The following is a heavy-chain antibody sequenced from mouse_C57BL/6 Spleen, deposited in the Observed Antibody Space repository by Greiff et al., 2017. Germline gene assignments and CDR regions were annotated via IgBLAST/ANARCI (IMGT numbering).Heavy chain of an antibody. V-gene: IGHV1-81*01. CDR2: IYPRSGNT. CDR1: GYTFTSYG. J-gene: IGHJ2*01. Sequence: QVQLKQSGAELARPGASVKLSCKASGYTFTSYGISWVKQRTGQGLEWIGEIYPRSGNTYYNEKFKCKATMTADKSSSTAYMELRSLTSEDSAVYFCARNGFYDGYYDFDYWGQGTTLTVSS. D-gene: IGHD2-3*01. CDR3: ARNGFYDGYYDFDY.